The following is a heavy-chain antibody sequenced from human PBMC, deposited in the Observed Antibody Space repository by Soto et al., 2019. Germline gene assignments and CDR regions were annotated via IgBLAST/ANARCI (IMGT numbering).Heavy chain of an antibody. D-gene: IGHD3-10*01. CDR1: GFTFSSYA. CDR2: VSNSGDNT. Sequence: VQLLESGGGLVQPGGSLRLSCAASGFTFSSYAMSWVRQAPGKGLEWVSVVSNSGDNTVYADSVKGRFTISRGNPQNALYVQMNSLRAEDTAIYYCAKVSGGGYAGSRVFDYWGQGTRVIVSS. V-gene: IGHV3-23*01. CDR3: AKVSGGGYAGSRVFDY. J-gene: IGHJ4*02.